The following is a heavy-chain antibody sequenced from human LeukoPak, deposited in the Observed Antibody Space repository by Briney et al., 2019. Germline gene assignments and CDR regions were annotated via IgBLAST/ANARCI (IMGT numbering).Heavy chain of an antibody. CDR3: AKGRACIAAASDY. CDR2: ISGSGGNT. D-gene: IGHD6-13*01. CDR1: GFTFSSFA. J-gene: IGHJ4*02. V-gene: IGHV3-23*01. Sequence: PGGSPRLSCAASGFTFSSFAMSWVRQAPGKGLEWVSVISGSGGNTYYADSVKGRFTISRDNSKNTLYLQMNSLRAEDTAVYYCAKGRACIAAASDYWGQGTLVTVSS.